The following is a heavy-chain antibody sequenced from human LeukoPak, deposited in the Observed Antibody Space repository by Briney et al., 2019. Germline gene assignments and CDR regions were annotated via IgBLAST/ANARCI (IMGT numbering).Heavy chain of an antibody. CDR2: ISAYNGNT. CDR1: GYTLTSYG. D-gene: IGHD3-22*01. V-gene: IGHV1-18*01. Sequence: ASVKVSCKASGYTLTSYGISWVRQAPGQGLEWMGWISAYNGNTNYAQKLQGRVTMTTDTSTSTAYMELRSLRSDDTAVYYCARDQQYYYDSSGYYLPYYFDYWGQGTLVTVSS. CDR3: ARDQQYYYDSSGYYLPYYFDY. J-gene: IGHJ4*02.